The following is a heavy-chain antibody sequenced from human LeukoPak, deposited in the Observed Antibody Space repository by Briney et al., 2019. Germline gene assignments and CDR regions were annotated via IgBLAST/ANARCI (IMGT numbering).Heavy chain of an antibody. CDR1: GGSFSGYY. CDR3: ARVIKSTVRGVMEWFDP. J-gene: IGHJ5*02. V-gene: IGHV4-34*01. Sequence: SETLSLTCAVYGGSFSGYYWSWIRQPPGKGLEWIGEINHSGSTNYKPSLKSRVTISVDTSKNQFSLKLSSVTAADTAVYYCARVIKSTVRGVMEWFDPWGQGTLVTVSS. CDR2: INHSGST. D-gene: IGHD3-10*01.